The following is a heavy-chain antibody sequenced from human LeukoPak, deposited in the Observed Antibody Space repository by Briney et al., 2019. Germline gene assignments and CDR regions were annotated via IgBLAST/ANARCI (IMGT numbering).Heavy chain of an antibody. Sequence: NPSETLSLTCTVSGVSIRSGSYYWSWIRQPPGKGLEWIGSIHHSGSTNYNPSLKSRVTISLDTSKNQLSLKLTSVTAADTAVYYCTRNNWFDPWGQGTLVTVSS. CDR3: TRNNWFDP. V-gene: IGHV4-39*07. J-gene: IGHJ5*02. CDR2: IHHSGST. CDR1: GVSIRSGSYY.